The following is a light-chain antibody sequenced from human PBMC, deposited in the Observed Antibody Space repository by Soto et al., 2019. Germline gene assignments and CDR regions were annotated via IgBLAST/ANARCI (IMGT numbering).Light chain of an antibody. CDR2: GAS. Sequence: EIVMTQSPATLSVSPGEGATLSCRASQSVSSKLAWYQQKPGQAPRLLIYGASTRATSIPDRFSGSESGTEFALTISSLQSEDFAVYYCQQYDNWPFTFGPGTKVDIK. CDR1: QSVSSK. J-gene: IGKJ3*01. V-gene: IGKV3-15*01. CDR3: QQYDNWPFT.